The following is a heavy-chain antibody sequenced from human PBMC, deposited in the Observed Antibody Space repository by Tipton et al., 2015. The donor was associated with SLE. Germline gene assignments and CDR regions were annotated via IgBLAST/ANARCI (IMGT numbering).Heavy chain of an antibody. J-gene: IGHJ3*02. CDR2: IYYSGST. CDR1: GGSISSYY. V-gene: IGHV4-59*01. CDR3: ARGNYYYGSAAFDI. D-gene: IGHD3-10*01. Sequence: LRLSCTVSGGSISSYYWSWIRQPPGKGLERIGYIYYSGSTNYNPSLKSRVTISVDTSKNQFSLKLSSVTAADTAVYYCARGNYYYGSAAFDIWGQGTMVTVSS.